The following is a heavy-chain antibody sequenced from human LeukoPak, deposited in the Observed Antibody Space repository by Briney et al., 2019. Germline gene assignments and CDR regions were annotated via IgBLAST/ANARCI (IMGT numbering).Heavy chain of an antibody. J-gene: IGHJ4*02. D-gene: IGHD6-19*01. CDR1: GFTFSDYY. CDR3: ARAVAVAGLDFDY. V-gene: IGHV3-11*01. Sequence: PGGSLRLSCAASGFTFSDYYMSWIRQAPGRGLEWVSYISSSGSTIYYADSVKGRFTISRDNAKNSLYLQMNSLRAEDTAVYYCARAVAVAGLDFDYWGQGTLVTVSS. CDR2: ISSSGSTI.